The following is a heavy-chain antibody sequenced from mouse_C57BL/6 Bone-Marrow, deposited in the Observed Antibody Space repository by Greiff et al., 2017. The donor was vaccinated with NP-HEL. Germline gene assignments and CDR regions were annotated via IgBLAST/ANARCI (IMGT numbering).Heavy chain of an antibody. Sequence: QVQLQQPGAELVRPGTSVKLSCKASGYTFTSYWMHWVKQRPGQGLEWIGVIDPSDSYTNYNQKFKGKATLTVDTSSSTAYMQLSSLTSEDSAVYYCANSNYVLFAYWGQGTLVTVSA. CDR1: GYTFTSYW. V-gene: IGHV1-59*01. D-gene: IGHD2-5*01. J-gene: IGHJ3*01. CDR3: ANSNYVLFAY. CDR2: IDPSDSYT.